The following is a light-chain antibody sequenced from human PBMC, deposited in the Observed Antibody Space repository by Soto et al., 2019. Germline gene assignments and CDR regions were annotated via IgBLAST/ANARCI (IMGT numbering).Light chain of an antibody. CDR1: SSDVGDYNY. J-gene: IGLJ1*01. CDR2: DVS. CDR3: SSYTSSTTRV. V-gene: IGLV2-14*01. Sequence: QSVLTQPASVSGSPGQSITISCTGTSSDVGDYNYVSWYQEHPGKAPKLMIYDVSNRPSGVSNRFSGSKSGSTAYLTISGLQAEDEADYYCSSYTSSTTRVFGTGTKLTVL.